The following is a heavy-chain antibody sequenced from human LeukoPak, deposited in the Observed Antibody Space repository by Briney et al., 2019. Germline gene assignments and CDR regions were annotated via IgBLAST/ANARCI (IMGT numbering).Heavy chain of an antibody. J-gene: IGHJ3*02. V-gene: IGHV4-61*02. D-gene: IGHD1-14*01. CDR3: ARDLPGQYGFDI. Sequence: SETLSLTCTVSGGSISSGSDYWSWIRQPAGKGLEWIGRVFTSGSTDYNPSFKSRVTISVDTSKKQVSLRLSSVTAADTAVYYCARDLPGQYGFDIWGQGTMVTVSS. CDR1: GGSISSGSDY. CDR2: VFTSGST.